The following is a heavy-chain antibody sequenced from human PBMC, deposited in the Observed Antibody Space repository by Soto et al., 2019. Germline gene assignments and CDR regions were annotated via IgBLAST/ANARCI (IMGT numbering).Heavy chain of an antibody. J-gene: IGHJ4*02. Sequence: GGSLRLSCAASGFTFSSYAMSWVRQAPGKGLEWVSAISGSGGSTYYADSVKGRFTISRDNSKNTLYLQMNSLRAEDTAVYYCEKDSEQWLVLGFDYWGQGTLVNVSS. CDR1: GFTFSSYA. D-gene: IGHD6-19*01. V-gene: IGHV3-23*01. CDR3: EKDSEQWLVLGFDY. CDR2: ISGSGGST.